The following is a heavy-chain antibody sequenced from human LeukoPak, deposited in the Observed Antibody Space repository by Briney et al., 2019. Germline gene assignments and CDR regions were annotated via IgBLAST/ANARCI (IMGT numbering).Heavy chain of an antibody. V-gene: IGHV3-23*01. CDR1: GFSFNNFG. CDR3: AKSSYYDSSGFYREYYFDY. D-gene: IGHD3-22*01. Sequence: PGGSLRLSCVASGFSFNNFGMSWVRQAPGKGLEWVSSISGTGGSTHYADSVKGRFTISRDNSKNTLYLPMNSLRAGDTAVFYCAKSSYYDSSGFYREYYFDYWGQGTLVPVSS. J-gene: IGHJ4*02. CDR2: ISGTGGST.